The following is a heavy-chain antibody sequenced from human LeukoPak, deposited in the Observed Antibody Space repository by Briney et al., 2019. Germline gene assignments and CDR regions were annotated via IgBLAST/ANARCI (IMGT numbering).Heavy chain of an antibody. CDR2: IYYTGST. V-gene: IGHV4-59*12. CDR3: ARVGGYSSSWYLTFDY. CDR1: GGSISTYY. D-gene: IGHD6-13*01. Sequence: SETLSLTCTVSGGSISTYYWNWIRQSPGKGLEWIGNIYYTGSTYYNPSLKSRVTISVDTSKNQFSLKLSSVTAADTAVYYCARVGGYSSSWYLTFDYWGQGTLVTVSS. J-gene: IGHJ4*02.